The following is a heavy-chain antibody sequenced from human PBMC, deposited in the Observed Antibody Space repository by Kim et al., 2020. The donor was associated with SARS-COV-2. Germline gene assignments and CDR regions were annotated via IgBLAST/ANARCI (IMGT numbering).Heavy chain of an antibody. CDR2: ISYDGSNK. J-gene: IGHJ6*02. CDR1: GFTFSSYA. D-gene: IGHD3-22*01. CDR3: ARDHAERNYYDSMWWNYYYYGMDV. Sequence: GGSLRLSCAASGFTFSSYAMHWVRQAPGKGLEWVAVISYDGSNKYYADSVKGRFTISRDNSKNTLYLQMNSLRAEDTAVYYCARDHAERNYYDSMWWNYYYYGMDVWGQGTTVTVSS. V-gene: IGHV3-30*04.